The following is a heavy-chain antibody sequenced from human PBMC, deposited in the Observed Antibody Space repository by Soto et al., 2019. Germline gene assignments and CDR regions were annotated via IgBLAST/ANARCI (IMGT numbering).Heavy chain of an antibody. CDR1: GGSFSGYY. CDR3: ASGRGLWFGELYQRGLYVNYFDY. D-gene: IGHD3-10*01. Sequence: PSETLSLTCAVYGGSFSGYYWSWIRQPPGKGLEWLGEINHSGSTNYNPSLKSRVTIAVDTSKIQFSLKLSSVTAADTAVYYCASGRGLWFGELYQRGLYVNYFDYWGQGTLVTVSS. CDR2: INHSGST. V-gene: IGHV4-34*01. J-gene: IGHJ4*02.